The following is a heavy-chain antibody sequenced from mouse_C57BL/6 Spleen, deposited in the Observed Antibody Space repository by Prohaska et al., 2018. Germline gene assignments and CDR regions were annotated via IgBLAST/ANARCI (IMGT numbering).Heavy chain of an antibody. J-gene: IGHJ1*03. CDR3: TRDLITTVVEGYFDV. V-gene: IGHV5-9-1*02. CDR2: ISSGGDYI. Sequence: QTPEKRLEWVAYISSGGDYIYYADTVKGRFTISRDNARNTLYLQMSSLKSEDTAMYYCTRDLITTVVEGYFDVWGTGTTVTVSS. D-gene: IGHD1-1*01.